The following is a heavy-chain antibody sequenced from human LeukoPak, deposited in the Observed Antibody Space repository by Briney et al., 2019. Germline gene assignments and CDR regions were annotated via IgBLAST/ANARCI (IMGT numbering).Heavy chain of an antibody. Sequence: SGGSLRLSCAASGFTFSSYAMSWVRQAPGKGLEWVSAISASGGSTYYADSVKGRFTISRDNSQNTLYLQVNSLRAEDTAVYYCAKGLVPAAIRVVGYWGQGTLVTVSS. V-gene: IGHV3-23*01. CDR2: ISASGGST. CDR1: GFTFSSYA. D-gene: IGHD2-2*01. CDR3: AKGLVPAAIRVVGY. J-gene: IGHJ4*02.